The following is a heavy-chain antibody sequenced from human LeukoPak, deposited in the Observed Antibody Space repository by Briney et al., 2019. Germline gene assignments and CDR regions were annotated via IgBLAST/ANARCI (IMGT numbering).Heavy chain of an antibody. J-gene: IGHJ4*02. CDR2: IVVYSGNT. Sequence: SVKVSCKSSVFTFTTSAVQWVRQARAQRLEWIGLIVVYSGNTNYAQKFQERVTIIRDMSTGTAYMGLSSLRSEDTSMYYCAAGSSGWYVHYWGQGTLVTVSS. CDR1: VFTFTTSA. CDR3: AAGSSGWYVHY. D-gene: IGHD6-19*01. V-gene: IGHV1-58*01.